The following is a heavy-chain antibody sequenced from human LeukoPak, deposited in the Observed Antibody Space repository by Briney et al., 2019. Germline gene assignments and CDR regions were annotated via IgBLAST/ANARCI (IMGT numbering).Heavy chain of an antibody. CDR1: GYTFTSYG. D-gene: IGHD4-17*01. CDR2: ISAYNGNT. CDR3: ARVPTVTTTIITYYFDY. V-gene: IGHV1-18*01. Sequence: ASVKVSCKASGYTFTSYGISWVRQAPGQGLEWMGWISAYNGNTNYAQKLQGRVTMTTDTSTSTAYMELRSLRSDDTAVYYCARVPTVTTTIITYYFDYWGQGTLVTVSS. J-gene: IGHJ4*02.